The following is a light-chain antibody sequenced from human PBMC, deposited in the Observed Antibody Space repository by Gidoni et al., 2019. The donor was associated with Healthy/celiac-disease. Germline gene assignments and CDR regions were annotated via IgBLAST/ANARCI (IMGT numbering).Light chain of an antibody. CDR1: SSDVDGYNY. V-gene: IGLV2-14*01. CDR3: SSYTSSSTPWV. CDR2: EVS. Sequence: QSALTQPASVSGYPGQSITISCTGTSSDVDGYNYVSWYQQHPGKAPKLMIYEVSNRPSGVSNRFSGSKSGNTASLTISGLQAEDEADYYCSSYTSSSTPWVFGGGTKLTVL. J-gene: IGLJ3*02.